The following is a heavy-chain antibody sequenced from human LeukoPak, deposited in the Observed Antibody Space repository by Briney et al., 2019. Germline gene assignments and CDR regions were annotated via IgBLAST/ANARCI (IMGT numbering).Heavy chain of an antibody. CDR1: GGSINSHY. Sequence: SETLSLTCTVSGGSINSHYWSWIRQSPGKGLEWMGDIYYSGSTKYNPSLKSRVTISVDTPKNDLSLRLTSVLAADTAIYYCVRRDNTGWNYFDCWGQGILVTVSS. CDR2: IYYSGST. CDR3: VRRDNTGWNYFDC. D-gene: IGHD6-19*01. J-gene: IGHJ4*02. V-gene: IGHV4-59*08.